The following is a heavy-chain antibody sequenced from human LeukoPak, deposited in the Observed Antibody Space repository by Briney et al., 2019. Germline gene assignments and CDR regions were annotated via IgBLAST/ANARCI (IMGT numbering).Heavy chain of an antibody. Sequence: GGSLRLSCAGSGFTFSDSWMNWVRQAPGKGLEWVAAMNQNGDQTNYADSVRGRFTISRDNAKNSLYLQMNSLRAEDTAVYYCARDVRYWGQGTLVTVSS. CDR1: GFTFSDSW. CDR3: ARDVRY. J-gene: IGHJ4*02. CDR2: MNQNGDQT. V-gene: IGHV3-7*04.